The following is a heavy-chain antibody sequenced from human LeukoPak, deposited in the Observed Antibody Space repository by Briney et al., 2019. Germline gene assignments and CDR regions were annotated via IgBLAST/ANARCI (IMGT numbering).Heavy chain of an antibody. CDR3: TRETYHYTSGN. CDR2: ISESGDIT. J-gene: IGHJ4*02. V-gene: IGHV3-11*01. CDR1: GFIFSDYY. Sequence: GGSLRLSCAASGFIFSDYYMSWVRQAPGKGLEWVSYISESGDITYYSDSVKGRFAVSRDNAKNSVYLQMNSLRAADTAVYFCTRETYHYTSGNWGQGTLVTVSS. D-gene: IGHD3-10*01.